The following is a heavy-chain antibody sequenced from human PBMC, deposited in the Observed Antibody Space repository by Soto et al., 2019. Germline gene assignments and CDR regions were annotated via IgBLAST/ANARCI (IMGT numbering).Heavy chain of an antibody. D-gene: IGHD1-26*01. Sequence: QVQLVQSGAEVKKPGSSVKVSCKASGGTFSSYAISWVRQSPGQGLEWMGGIIPIFGTANYAQKFQGRVTITADEATSTAYMELSSLRSEDTAVYYCAREGSRSGGWFDPWGQGTLGTVSS. CDR2: IIPIFGTA. CDR3: AREGSRSGGWFDP. J-gene: IGHJ5*02. CDR1: GGTFSSYA. V-gene: IGHV1-69*01.